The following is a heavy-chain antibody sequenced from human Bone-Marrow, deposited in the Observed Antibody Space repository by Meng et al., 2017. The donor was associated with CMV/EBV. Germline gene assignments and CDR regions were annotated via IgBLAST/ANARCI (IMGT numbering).Heavy chain of an antibody. D-gene: IGHD3-3*01. CDR3: ARQSGYPLAYYYYGMDV. Sequence: GGSLRLSCAVSGFTISDYYMSWIRQAPGKGLEWVSSISSSSSYIYYADSVKGRFTISRDNAKNSLYLQMNSLRAEDTAVYYCARQSGYPLAYYYYGMDVWGQGTTVTVSS. CDR2: ISSSSSYI. J-gene: IGHJ6*02. V-gene: IGHV3-11*06. CDR1: GFTISDYY.